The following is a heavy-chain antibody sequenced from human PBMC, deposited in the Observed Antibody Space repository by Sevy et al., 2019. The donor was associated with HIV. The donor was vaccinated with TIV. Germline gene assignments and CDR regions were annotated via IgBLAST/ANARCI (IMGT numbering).Heavy chain of an antibody. CDR3: ALGGYYYDSSGYYTLDY. D-gene: IGHD3-22*01. CDR2: ISGSGGST. CDR1: GFTFSRYA. V-gene: IGHV3-23*01. Sequence: GGSLRLSCAASGFTFSRYAMNWVRQGPGKGLEWVSGISGSGGSTYYADSVKGRFTISKDISKNTLYLQMNSLRADDTALYYCALGGYYYDSSGYYTLDYWGQGTRVTVSS. J-gene: IGHJ4*02.